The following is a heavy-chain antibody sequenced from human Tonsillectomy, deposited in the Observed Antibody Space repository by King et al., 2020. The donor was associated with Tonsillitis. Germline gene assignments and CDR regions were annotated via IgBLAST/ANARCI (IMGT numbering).Heavy chain of an antibody. CDR1: GFTFSSYA. D-gene: IGHD3-3*01. J-gene: IGHJ3*02. Sequence: VQLVESGGGLVQPGGSLILSCAASGFTFSSYAMSWVRQAPGKGLEWVSAISGSGGSTYYADSVKGRFTISRDNSKNTLYLQMNSLRAEDTAVYYCANNLLKTIFGVVIIKRGAFDIWGQGTMVTVSS. CDR3: ANNLLKTIFGVVIIKRGAFDI. CDR2: ISGSGGST. V-gene: IGHV3-23*04.